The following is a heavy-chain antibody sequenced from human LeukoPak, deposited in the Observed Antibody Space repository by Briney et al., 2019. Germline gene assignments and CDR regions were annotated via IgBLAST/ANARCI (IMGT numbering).Heavy chain of an antibody. CDR2: IYYSGST. CDR1: GGSISSSSYY. D-gene: IGHD4-17*01. Sequence: PSETLSLTCTVSGGSISSSSYYWGWIRQPPGRGLEWIGSIYYSGSTYYNPSLKSRVTISVDTSKNQFSLKLSSVTAADTAVYYCARPRYGDLGGNFDYWGQGTLVTVSS. J-gene: IGHJ4*02. V-gene: IGHV4-39*01. CDR3: ARPRYGDLGGNFDY.